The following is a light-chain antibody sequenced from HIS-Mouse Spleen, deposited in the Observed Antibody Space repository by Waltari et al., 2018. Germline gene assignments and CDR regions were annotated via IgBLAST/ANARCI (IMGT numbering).Light chain of an antibody. Sequence: QSVLTQPPSASGTPGQRVTISCSGSSSNIGSNYVYWYQQLPGTAPKLLIYRNNQRPSGVPDRFSGSKSCTSASLAIRGLRSEDEADYYCAAWDDSLSGPVFGGGTKLTVL. J-gene: IGLJ3*02. CDR2: RNN. CDR3: AAWDDSLSGPV. V-gene: IGLV1-47*01. CDR1: SSNIGSNY.